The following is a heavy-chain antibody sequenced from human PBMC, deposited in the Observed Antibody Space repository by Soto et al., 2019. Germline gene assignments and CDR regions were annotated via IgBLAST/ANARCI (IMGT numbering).Heavy chain of an antibody. D-gene: IGHD6-6*01. CDR1: GFTFSSYG. V-gene: IGHV3-33*01. CDR2: IWYDGSNK. J-gene: IGHJ6*02. Sequence: QVQLVESGGGVVQPGRSLRLSCAASGFTFSSYGMHWVRQAPGKGLEWVAVIWYDGSNKYYADSVKGRFTISRDNSKNTLYLQMNSLRAEDTAVYYCARDGSSMGLGEYYGMDVWGQGTTVTVSS. CDR3: ARDGSSMGLGEYYGMDV.